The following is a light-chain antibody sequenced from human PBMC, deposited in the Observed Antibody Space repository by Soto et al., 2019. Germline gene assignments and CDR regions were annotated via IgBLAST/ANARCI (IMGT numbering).Light chain of an antibody. V-gene: IGLV1-44*01. J-gene: IGLJ3*02. CDR2: SNN. Sequence: QPVLTQPPSASGTPGQRVTISCSGSSSNIGTDTVNWYQQFPGTAPKLLIYSNNQRPSGVPDRFSGSKSGTSASLAISGRQSDDEADYYCAAWDDSLNGWVFGGGTKLTVL. CDR1: SSNIGTDT. CDR3: AAWDDSLNGWV.